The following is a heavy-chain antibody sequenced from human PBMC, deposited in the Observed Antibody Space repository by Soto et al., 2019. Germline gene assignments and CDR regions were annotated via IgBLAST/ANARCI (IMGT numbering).Heavy chain of an antibody. CDR1: GDKVSSNSAS. Sequence: SQTLSLTCAISGDKVSSNSASWKWIRQSPSRGLEWLGRTYYRSNWFNDYAVSVKSRMSLNPDTSKNQFSLQLNSVTPEDTAVYYCARDQGAMNIWSQGTLVTVSS. D-gene: IGHD2-2*01. CDR2: TYYRSNWFN. V-gene: IGHV6-1*01. CDR3: ARDQGAMNI. J-gene: IGHJ4*02.